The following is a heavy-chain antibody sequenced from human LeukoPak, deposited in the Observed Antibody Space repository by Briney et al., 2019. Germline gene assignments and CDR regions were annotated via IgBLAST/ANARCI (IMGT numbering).Heavy chain of an antibody. V-gene: IGHV4-4*07. J-gene: IGHJ3*02. CDR3: ASSLMIVPNAFDI. CDR1: GGSISSYY. D-gene: IGHD3-22*01. CDR2: IYTSGST. Sequence: SETLSLTCTVSGGSISSYYWSWIRQPAGKGLEWIGRIYTSGSTNYNPSLKSRVTMSVDTSNNQFSLKLSSVTAADTAVYYCASSLMIVPNAFDIWGQGTMVTVSS.